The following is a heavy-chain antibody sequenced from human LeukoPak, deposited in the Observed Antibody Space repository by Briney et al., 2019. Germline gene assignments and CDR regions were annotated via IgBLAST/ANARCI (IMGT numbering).Heavy chain of an antibody. V-gene: IGHV3-21*01. Sequence: PGGSLRLSCAASGFTFSNYNMNWVRQASGKGLEWVSSISSSSSYIYYADSVRGRFTISRDNAKNSLYLQMNSLRAEDTAVYYCARDLGYSSGWYVLGYWGQGTLVTVSS. CDR1: GFTFSNYN. CDR3: ARDLGYSSGWYVLGY. J-gene: IGHJ4*02. CDR2: ISSSSSYI. D-gene: IGHD6-19*01.